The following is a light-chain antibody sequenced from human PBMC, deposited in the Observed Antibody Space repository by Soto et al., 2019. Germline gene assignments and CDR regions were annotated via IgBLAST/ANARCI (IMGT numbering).Light chain of an antibody. Sequence: EIVLTQSPGTLSLSPGERVSLSCRASQSVSSSLAWYQQKPGQAPRLLIYAASTRATGIPARFSGSGSGTEFTLTINSLQSEDFAVYYCQQYGSSGTFGQGTKVDIK. CDR3: QQYGSSGT. V-gene: IGKV3-15*01. CDR2: AAS. J-gene: IGKJ1*01. CDR1: QSVSSS.